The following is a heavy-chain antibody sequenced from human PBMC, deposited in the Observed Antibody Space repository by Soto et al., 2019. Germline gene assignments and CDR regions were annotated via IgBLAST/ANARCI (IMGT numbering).Heavy chain of an antibody. CDR3: AAVDYDFWSGYLSMDV. V-gene: IGHV1-58*01. CDR1: GFTFTSSA. Sequence: ASVKVSCKASGFTFTSSAVQWVRQARGQRLEWIGWIVVGSGNTNYAQKFQERVTITRDMSTSTAYMELSSLRSEDTAVYYCAAVDYDFWSGYLSMDVWGQGTTVTVSS. CDR2: IVVGSGNT. J-gene: IGHJ6*02. D-gene: IGHD3-3*01.